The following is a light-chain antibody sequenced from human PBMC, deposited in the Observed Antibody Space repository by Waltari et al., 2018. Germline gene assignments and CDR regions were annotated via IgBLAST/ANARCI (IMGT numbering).Light chain of an antibody. CDR3: QTWGFGIEV. CDR2: VKRDGSH. V-gene: IGLV4-69*01. Sequence: QLVLTQPPSASASLGASVKLTCTLSSGPSDYAIAWHQQQPRKGPRYLMRVKRDGSHKKGDGIPDRFSGSSSGAERFLTISSLQSEDEADYFCQTWGFGIEVFGGGTKLTVL. CDR1: SGPSDYA. J-gene: IGLJ3*02.